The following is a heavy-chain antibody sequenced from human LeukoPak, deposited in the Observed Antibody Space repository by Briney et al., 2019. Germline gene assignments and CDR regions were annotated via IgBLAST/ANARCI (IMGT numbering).Heavy chain of an antibody. CDR1: GGSITDYY. V-gene: IGHV4-4*07. J-gene: IGHJ4*02. Sequence: PSETLSLTCTVAGGSITDYYWSWIRQSAGTRLEWIGRIYSSGITNLNPSLKSRVDMSTDTSKNLFSLNLTSVTAADTAVYYCARHDFWSGFPYWGQGALVTVSS. D-gene: IGHD3-3*01. CDR3: ARHDFWSGFPY. CDR2: IYSSGIT.